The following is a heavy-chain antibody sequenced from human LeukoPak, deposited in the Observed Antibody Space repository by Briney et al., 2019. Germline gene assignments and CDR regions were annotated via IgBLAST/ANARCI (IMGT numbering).Heavy chain of an antibody. CDR3: ARHSLQLGFDY. CDR2: IYYSGST. J-gene: IGHJ4*02. CDR1: GGSISSYY. D-gene: IGHD1-1*01. V-gene: IGHV4-59*08. Sequence: SETLSLTCTVSGGSISSYYWSWIRQPPRKGLEWIGYIYYSGSTNYNPSLKSRVTISVDTSKNQFSLKLSSVTAADTAVYYCARHSLQLGFDYWGQGTLVTVSS.